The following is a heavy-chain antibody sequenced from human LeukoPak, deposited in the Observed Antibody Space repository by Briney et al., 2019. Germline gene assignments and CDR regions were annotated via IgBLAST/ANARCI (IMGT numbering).Heavy chain of an antibody. V-gene: IGHV3-53*01. CDR3: ARGVEPLAANTLAY. Sequence: GGSLRLSCAASGFTVITNDMTWVRQAPGKGLEWVSVLSSDGNTKYADSVQGRFTISRNNSKNTLYLEMNSLSPDDTAVYYCARGVEPLAANTLAYWGQGTLVTVSS. CDR1: GFTVITND. J-gene: IGHJ4*02. CDR2: LSSDGNT. D-gene: IGHD1-14*01.